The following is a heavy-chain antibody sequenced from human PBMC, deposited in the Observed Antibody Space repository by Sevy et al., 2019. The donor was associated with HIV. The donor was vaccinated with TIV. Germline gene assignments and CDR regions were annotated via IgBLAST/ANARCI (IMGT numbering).Heavy chain of an antibody. CDR3: ARRSPLLYIRSSRPFDY. V-gene: IGHV1-8*01. CDR1: GYTFTNYD. CDR2: MNPNSRDT. D-gene: IGHD6-6*01. J-gene: IGHJ4*02. Sequence: GAVKVSCKASGYTFTNYDIAWVRQATGQGLEWRGWMNPNSRDTGYAQKFQGRLTMTRDTSISTAYMELSGLRSEDTALYYCARRSPLLYIRSSRPFDYWGQGALVPVSS.